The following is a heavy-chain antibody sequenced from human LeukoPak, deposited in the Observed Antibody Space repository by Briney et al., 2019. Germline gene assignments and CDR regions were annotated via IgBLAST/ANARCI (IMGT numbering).Heavy chain of an antibody. CDR2: ISGSGGST. V-gene: IGHV3-23*01. CDR1: GFTFSSYA. D-gene: IGHD3-3*01. Sequence: GGSLRLSCAASGFTFSSYAMSWVRQAPGKGLEWVPAISGSGGSTYYADSVKGRFTISRDNSKNTLYLQMNSLRAEDTAVYYCAKDRDFWSGQYYFDYWGQGTLVTVSS. CDR3: AKDRDFWSGQYYFDY. J-gene: IGHJ4*02.